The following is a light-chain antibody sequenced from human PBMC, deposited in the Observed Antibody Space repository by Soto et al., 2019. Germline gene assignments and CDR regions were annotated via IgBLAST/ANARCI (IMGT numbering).Light chain of an antibody. Sequence: EIVLTQSPGTLSLSPGERATLSCRASQVFSSNYLAWYQQKPGQAPRLLIYGASRRATGIPDRFSGSGSGTDFTLTISRLEPEDFAICYCQQYGSSVLTFGGGSKVEIK. CDR1: QVFSSNY. V-gene: IGKV3-20*01. CDR3: QQYGSSVLT. J-gene: IGKJ4*01. CDR2: GAS.